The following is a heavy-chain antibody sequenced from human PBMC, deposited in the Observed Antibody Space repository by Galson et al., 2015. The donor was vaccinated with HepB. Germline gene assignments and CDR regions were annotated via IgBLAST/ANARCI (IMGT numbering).Heavy chain of an antibody. CDR1: GFSFRSYN. Sequence: SLRLSCAASGFSFRSYNMNWVRQAPGKGLEWLSYISSTTGTIYYADSVKGRFTMSRDNGKNSLYLQMNSLRVDDTAVYYCARSLDGSTVPNGGFDYWGQGTLVSVSS. D-gene: IGHD4-17*01. J-gene: IGHJ4*02. CDR3: ARSLDGSTVPNGGFDY. V-gene: IGHV3-48*01. CDR2: ISSTTGTI.